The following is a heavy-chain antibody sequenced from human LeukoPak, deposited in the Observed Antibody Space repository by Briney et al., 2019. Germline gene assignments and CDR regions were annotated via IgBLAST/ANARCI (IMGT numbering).Heavy chain of an antibody. CDR1: GYSISSGYY. V-gene: IGHV4-38-2*02. CDR3: ARGGDCGGDCYPRYYYYYYYMDV. CDR2: IYHSGST. Sequence: SSETLSLTCTVSGYSISSGYYWGWIRQPPGKGLEWIGSIYHSGSTYYNPSLKSRVTISVDTSKNQFSLKLSSVTAADTAVYYCARGGDCGGDCYPRYYYYYYYMDVWGKGTTVTVSS. D-gene: IGHD2-21*02. J-gene: IGHJ6*03.